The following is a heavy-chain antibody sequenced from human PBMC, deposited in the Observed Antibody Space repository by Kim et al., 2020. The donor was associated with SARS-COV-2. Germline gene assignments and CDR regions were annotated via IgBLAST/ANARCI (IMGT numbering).Heavy chain of an antibody. CDR3: AKDIRIQLWDGDYGMDV. CDR1: GFTFSSYG. V-gene: IGHV3-30*18. CDR2: ISYDGSNK. J-gene: IGHJ6*02. Sequence: GGSLRLSCAASGFTFSSYGMHWVRQAPGKGLEWVAVISYDGSNKYYADSVKGRFTISRDNSKNTLYLQMNSLRAEDTAVYYCAKDIRIQLWDGDYGMDVWGQGTTVTVSS. D-gene: IGHD5-18*01.